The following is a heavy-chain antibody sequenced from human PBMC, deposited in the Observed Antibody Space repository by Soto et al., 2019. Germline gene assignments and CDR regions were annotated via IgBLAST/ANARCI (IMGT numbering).Heavy chain of an antibody. J-gene: IGHJ5*02. Sequence: QVTLKESGPVLVKPTETLTLRCTVSGLSITDSEMGVSWIRQPPGQPLEWLAHIDSSGEKWDRTFLKSRLAISKETSKSQIVLTMTNMDPADTATYYCARRHLAVAVSPWFDPWGQGIPVTVSS. CDR1: GLSITDSEMG. CDR2: IDSSGEK. D-gene: IGHD6-19*01. V-gene: IGHV2-26*01. CDR3: ARRHLAVAVSPWFDP.